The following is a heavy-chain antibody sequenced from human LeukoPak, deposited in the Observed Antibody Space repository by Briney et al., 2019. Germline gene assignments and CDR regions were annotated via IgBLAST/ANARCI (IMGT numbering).Heavy chain of an antibody. CDR1: GFSFNAYW. CDR3: AKEVPTYYYDSSGYFDY. V-gene: IGHV3-23*01. Sequence: GGSLRLSCAASGFSFNAYWMAWVRQAPGKGLEWVSAISGSGGSTYYADSVKGRFTISRDNSKNTLYLQMNSLRAEDTAVYYCAKEVPTYYYDSSGYFDYWGQGTLVTVSS. J-gene: IGHJ4*02. D-gene: IGHD3-22*01. CDR2: ISGSGGST.